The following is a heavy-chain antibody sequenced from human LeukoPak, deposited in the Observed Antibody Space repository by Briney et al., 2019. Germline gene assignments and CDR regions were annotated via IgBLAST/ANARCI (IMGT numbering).Heavy chain of an antibody. J-gene: IGHJ5*02. CDR1: GLTFSSYA. D-gene: IGHD3-22*01. V-gene: IGHV3-30-3*01. CDR2: ISHDGSNK. CDR3: ARDSRLYDSSGYYYGAPYH. Sequence: GGSLRLSCAASGLTFSSYAMHWVRQAPGKGLEWVAVISHDGSNKYYADSVKGRFTISRDNSKNTLYLQMNSLRAEDTAVYYCARDSRLYDSSGYYYGAPYHWGQGTLVTVSS.